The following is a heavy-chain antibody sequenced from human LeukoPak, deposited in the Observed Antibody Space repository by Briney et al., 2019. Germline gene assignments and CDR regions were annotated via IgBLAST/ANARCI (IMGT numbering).Heavy chain of an antibody. V-gene: IGHV4-61*02. CDR3: ARSYIVVVPAAIQPKSYYYMDV. CDR1: GGSISSGSYY. J-gene: IGHJ6*03. CDR2: IYTSGST. Sequence: PSETLSLTCTVSGGSISSGSYYWSWIRQPAGKGLEWIGRIYTSGSTNYNPSLKSRVTISVDTSKNQFSLKLSSVTAADTAVYYCARSYIVVVPAAIQPKSYYYMDVWGKGTTVTVSS. D-gene: IGHD2-2*02.